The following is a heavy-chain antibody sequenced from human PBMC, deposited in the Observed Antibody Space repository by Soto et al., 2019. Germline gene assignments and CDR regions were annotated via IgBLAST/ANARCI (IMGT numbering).Heavy chain of an antibody. CDR3: AKELLFVELLNYHYGMDV. D-gene: IGHD3-10*01. CDR1: GFTFSSYA. CDR2: ISGSGGST. Sequence: GGSLRLSCAASGFTFSSYAMSWVRQAPGKGLEWVSAISGSGGSTYYADSVKGRFTISRDNSKNTLYLQMNSLRAEDTAVYYCAKELLFVELLNYHYGMDVWGPGTTVTLSS. V-gene: IGHV3-23*01. J-gene: IGHJ6*02.